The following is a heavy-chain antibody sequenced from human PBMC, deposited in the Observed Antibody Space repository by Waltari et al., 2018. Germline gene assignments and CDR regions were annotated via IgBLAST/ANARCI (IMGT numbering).Heavy chain of an antibody. CDR1: GGSISSSSYY. D-gene: IGHD3-3*01. CDR2: IYYSGST. J-gene: IGHJ1*01. Sequence: QLQLQESGPGLVKPSETLSLTCTVSGGSISSSSYYWGWIRQPPGKGLEWIGSIYYSGSTYYNPSLKRRVTISVDTSKNQFSLKLSSVTAADTAVYYCARNYDFWSGYYLFQHWGQGTLVTVSS. CDR3: ARNYDFWSGYYLFQH. V-gene: IGHV4-39*01.